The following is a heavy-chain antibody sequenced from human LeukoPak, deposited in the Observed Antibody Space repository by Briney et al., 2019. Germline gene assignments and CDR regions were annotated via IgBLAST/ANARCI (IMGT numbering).Heavy chain of an antibody. CDR1: GFTFSNYA. V-gene: IGHV3-64D*06. Sequence: GGSLRLSCSASGFTFSNYAMHWVRQAPGKGLGYVSAISPNGDRTYYADSVTGRFTISRDNSKNTLYLQMSSLRPEDTAVYYCVPKGTEGYWGQGTLVTVSS. CDR3: VPKGTEGY. CDR2: ISPNGDRT. J-gene: IGHJ4*02.